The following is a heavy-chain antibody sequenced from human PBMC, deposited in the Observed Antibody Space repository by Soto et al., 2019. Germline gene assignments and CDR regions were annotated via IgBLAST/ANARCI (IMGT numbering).Heavy chain of an antibody. CDR1: GFTFGSYG. CDR2: IWYDGSNK. J-gene: IGHJ5*02. Sequence: QVQLVESGGGVVQPGRSLRLSCAASGFTFGSYGMHWVRQAPGKGLEWVAVIWYDGSNKYYADSVKGRFTISRDNSKNTLYLQMNSLRAEDTAVYYCARSATVTTRDNWFDPWGQGTLVTVSS. D-gene: IGHD4-17*01. CDR3: ARSATVTTRDNWFDP. V-gene: IGHV3-33*01.